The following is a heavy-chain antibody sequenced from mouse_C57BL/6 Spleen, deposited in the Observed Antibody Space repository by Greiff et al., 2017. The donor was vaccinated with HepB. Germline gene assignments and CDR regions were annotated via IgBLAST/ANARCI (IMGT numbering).Heavy chain of an antibody. CDR3: AREGSSYRPYWYFDV. D-gene: IGHD1-1*01. CDR2: ISDGGSYT. CDR1: GFTFSSYA. Sequence: DVQLVESGGGLVKPGGSLKLSCAASGFTFSSYAMSWVRQTPEKRLEWVATISDGGSYTYYPDNVKGRFTISRDNAKNNLYLQMSHLKSEDTAMYYCAREGSSYRPYWYFDVWGTGTTVTVSS. J-gene: IGHJ1*03. V-gene: IGHV5-4*01.